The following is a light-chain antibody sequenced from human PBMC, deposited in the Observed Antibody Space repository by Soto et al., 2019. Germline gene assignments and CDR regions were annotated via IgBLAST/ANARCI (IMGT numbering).Light chain of an antibody. Sequence: QSALTQPPSASGSPGQSVTISCTGTSSDVGGYNYDSWYQQHPGKVPKLMIYEVNKRPSGVPDRFSGSKSGNTASLTVSGLQADDEAVYYCTSYAYGYHVFGTGTKLTVL. J-gene: IGLJ1*01. V-gene: IGLV2-8*01. CDR3: TSYAYGYHV. CDR1: SSDVGGYNY. CDR2: EVN.